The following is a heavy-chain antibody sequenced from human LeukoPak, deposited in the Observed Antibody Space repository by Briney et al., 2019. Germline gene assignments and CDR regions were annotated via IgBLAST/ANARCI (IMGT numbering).Heavy chain of an antibody. D-gene: IGHD1-26*01. CDR3: ARDASSGTYFSYAFDV. V-gene: IGHV3-7*01. CDR2: IKQDGSEV. J-gene: IGHJ3*01. Sequence: GGSLRLSCAASDFSFSTNWMSWVRQAPGKGLEWVANIKQDGSEVYYVDSVKGRFTTSRDNAKNSLYLQMNTLRAEDTAIYYCARDASSGTYFSYAFDVWGLGTMVTVSS. CDR1: DFSFSTNW.